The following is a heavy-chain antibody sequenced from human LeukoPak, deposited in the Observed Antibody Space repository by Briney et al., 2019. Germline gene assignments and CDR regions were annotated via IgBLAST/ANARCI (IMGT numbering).Heavy chain of an antibody. CDR3: ARGTDTAMVVFDY. CDR2: IIPIFGTA. D-gene: IGHD5-18*01. Sequence: SVKVSCKASGGTFSSYAISWVRQAPGQGLEWMGGIIPIFGTANYAQKFQGRVTITADESTRTAYMELSSLRSEDTAVYYCARGTDTAMVVFDYWGQGTLVTVSS. V-gene: IGHV1-69*13. CDR1: GGTFSSYA. J-gene: IGHJ4*02.